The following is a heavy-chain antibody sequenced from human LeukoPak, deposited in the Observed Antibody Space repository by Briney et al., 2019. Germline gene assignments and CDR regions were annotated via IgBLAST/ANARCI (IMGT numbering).Heavy chain of an antibody. Sequence: GGSLRLSCAASGFAFHIYGMRWVRQAPGKGLEWVAFIWADGTRQFYADSVKGRFTISRDNSNYTVYLHMNSLKAEDTALYYCVRDRSNNYFDYWGQGTLLTVSS. CDR3: VRDRSNNYFDY. J-gene: IGHJ4*02. CDR2: IWADGTRQ. D-gene: IGHD4-11*01. CDR1: GFAFHIYG. V-gene: IGHV3-33*01.